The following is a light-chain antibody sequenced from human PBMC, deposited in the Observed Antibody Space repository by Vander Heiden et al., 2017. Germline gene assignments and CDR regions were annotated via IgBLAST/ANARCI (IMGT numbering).Light chain of an antibody. CDR1: SRAVGGYKY. Sequence: QSALTQPASVSGSPGQSITISCTGTSRAVGGYKYVSWYQQHPGKAPKVMIYEVSNRPSGVSNRFSGSKSGNTASLTISGLQAEDEADYYCMSYTSSSTWVFGGGTKLTVL. CDR2: EVS. CDR3: MSYTSSSTWV. V-gene: IGLV2-14*01. J-gene: IGLJ3*02.